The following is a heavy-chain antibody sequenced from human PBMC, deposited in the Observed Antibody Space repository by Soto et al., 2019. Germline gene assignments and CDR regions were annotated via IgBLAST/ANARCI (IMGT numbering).Heavy chain of an antibody. J-gene: IGHJ6*02. CDR3: ERVRSDVYGQGYGMEV. D-gene: IGHD3-10*01. CDR2: ISSSSGYI. CDR1: GFTFSTYS. V-gene: IGHV3-21*01. Sequence: EVQLVESGGGLVKPGGSLRLSCAASGFTFSTYSMNWVRQAPGKGLEWVSSISSSSGYIYYADSVKGRFTISRDDAKNSLSLQMNSMSAEDTDVYYCERVRSDVYGQGYGMEVWGPVTTVSVSS.